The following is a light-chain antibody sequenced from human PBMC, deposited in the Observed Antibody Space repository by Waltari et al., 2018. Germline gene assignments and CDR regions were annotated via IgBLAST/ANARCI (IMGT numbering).Light chain of an antibody. Sequence: QSVLTQPPSVSAAPGPTVTIYCSGSRSNIGSNYVSWSQHLPRTAPKVLIYNNNERPSGIPDRFSGSTSGTSATLVITGLQTGDEADYYCATWDTSLGDLWVFGGGTRLTVL. CDR2: NNN. CDR1: RSNIGSNY. V-gene: IGLV1-51*01. CDR3: ATWDTSLGDLWV. J-gene: IGLJ3*02.